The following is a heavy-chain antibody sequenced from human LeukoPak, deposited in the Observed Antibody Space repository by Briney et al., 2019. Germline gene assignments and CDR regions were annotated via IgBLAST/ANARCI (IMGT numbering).Heavy chain of an antibody. Sequence: ASVKVSCKASGYTFTGYYMHWVRQAPGQGLEWMGWINPNSGGTNYAQKFQGRVTMTRDTSISTAYMELSRLRSDDTAVYYCARDSGGDLMPAAMSYYYYGMDVWGKGTTVTVSS. CDR1: GYTFTGYY. CDR2: INPNSGGT. V-gene: IGHV1-2*02. CDR3: ARDSGGDLMPAAMSYYYYGMDV. J-gene: IGHJ6*04. D-gene: IGHD2-2*01.